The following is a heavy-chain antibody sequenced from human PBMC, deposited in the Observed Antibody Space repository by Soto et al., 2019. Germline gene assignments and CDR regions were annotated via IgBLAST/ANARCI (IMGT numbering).Heavy chain of an antibody. CDR1: GGSISSYY. CDR2: IYYSGST. Sequence: QVQLQESGPGLVKPSETLSLTCTVSGGSISSYYWSWIRQPPGKGLEWIGYIYYSGSTNYNPSPQSRLTISVDTSKNQFFLQLSSVTAADTGVYYCATDQGYPETYGMDVWGQGTTVTVSS. J-gene: IGHJ6*02. CDR3: ATDQGYPETYGMDV. V-gene: IGHV4-59*01. D-gene: IGHD5-18*01.